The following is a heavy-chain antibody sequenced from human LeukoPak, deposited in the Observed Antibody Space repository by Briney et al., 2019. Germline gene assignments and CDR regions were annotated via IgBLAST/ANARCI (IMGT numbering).Heavy chain of an antibody. D-gene: IGHD6-13*01. CDR1: GFSFSSYN. V-gene: IGHV3-48*03. Sequence: GGSLRLSCAASGFSFSSYNMNWVRQAPGKGLEWVSYISSSGSTIYYADSVKGRFTISRDNAKNSLYLQMNSLRAEDTAVYYCARAGRAYSSSWYWFDPWGQGTLVTVSS. J-gene: IGHJ5*02. CDR2: ISSSGSTI. CDR3: ARAGRAYSSSWYWFDP.